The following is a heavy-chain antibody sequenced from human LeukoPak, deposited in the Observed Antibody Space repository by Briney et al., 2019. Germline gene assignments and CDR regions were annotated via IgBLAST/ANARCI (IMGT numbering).Heavy chain of an antibody. CDR2: ITDSGRKT. D-gene: IGHD2-8*01. J-gene: IGHJ4*02. V-gene: IGHV3-23*01. CDR3: AKCVRGVIDY. Sequence: GGSLRLSCAASGLTFSNYAMNWVRQASGKGLEWVSGITDSGRKTYYADSVKGRFSISRDNSKNTLYLQMNSLRAEDTAVYYCAKCVRGVIDYWGRGTLVTVSS. CDR1: GLTFSNYA.